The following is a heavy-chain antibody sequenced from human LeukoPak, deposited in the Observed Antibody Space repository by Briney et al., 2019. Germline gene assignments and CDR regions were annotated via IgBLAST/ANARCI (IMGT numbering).Heavy chain of an antibody. Sequence: SETLSLTCTVSGGSISNYYWSWIRQPPGKGLEWIGHIYYSGTTNYNPALRRRVSISADTSKNQFSLKLRSVTAADTAVYYCARGDLGFDYWGQGTRVTVSS. CDR2: IYYSGTT. CDR1: GGSISNYY. V-gene: IGHV4-59*01. J-gene: IGHJ4*02. CDR3: ARGDLGFDY.